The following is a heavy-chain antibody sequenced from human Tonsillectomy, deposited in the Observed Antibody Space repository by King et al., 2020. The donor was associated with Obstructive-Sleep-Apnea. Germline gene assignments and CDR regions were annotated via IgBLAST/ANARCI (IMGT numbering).Heavy chain of an antibody. Sequence: VQLVESAGGLVKPGGSLRLSCAASGVTFSKAWMSWVRQAPGKGLDWGGRIKASVDGGTTDYAAPVKGRPTNSRDDSKNNLYLQITSLNTEDTAVYYCTTLEWEDYWGQGTLVTVSS. J-gene: IGHJ4*02. V-gene: IGHV3-15*01. D-gene: IGHD1-26*01. CDR3: TTLEWEDY. CDR2: IKASVDGGTT. CDR1: GVTFSKAW.